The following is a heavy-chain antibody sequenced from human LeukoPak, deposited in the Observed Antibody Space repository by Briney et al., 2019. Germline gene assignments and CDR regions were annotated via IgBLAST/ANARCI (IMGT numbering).Heavy chain of an antibody. CDR3: ARELRNYFDY. J-gene: IGHJ4*02. V-gene: IGHV4-59*01. CDR2: TYYSGST. CDR1: GGSISTYY. D-gene: IGHD4-17*01. Sequence: SETLSLTCTVSGGSISTYYWSWIRQPPGKGLEWIGYTYYSGSTNYNPSLKSRVTISVDTSKNQFSLKLSSVTAADTAVYYCARELRNYFDYWGQGTLVTVSS.